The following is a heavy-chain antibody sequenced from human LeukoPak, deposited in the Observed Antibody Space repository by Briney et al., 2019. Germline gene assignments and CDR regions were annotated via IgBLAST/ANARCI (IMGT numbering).Heavy chain of an antibody. J-gene: IGHJ4*02. D-gene: IGHD3-22*01. CDR2: IYSGGST. Sequence: PGGSLRLSCAASGFTVSSNYMSWVRQAPGKGLEWVSVIYSGGSTYYADSVKGRFTISRHNSKNTLYLQMNSLRAEDTAVYYCASETYYYDSSGYLIYWGQGTLVTVSS. V-gene: IGHV3-53*04. CDR3: ASETYYYDSSGYLIY. CDR1: GFTVSSNY.